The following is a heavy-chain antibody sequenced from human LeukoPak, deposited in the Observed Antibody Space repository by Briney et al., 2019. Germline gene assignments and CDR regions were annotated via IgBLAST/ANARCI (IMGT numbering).Heavy chain of an antibody. J-gene: IGHJ4*02. V-gene: IGHV3-64*02. CDR1: GFSFRNYA. CDR3: TKDGGSFCDFDY. D-gene: IGHD1-26*01. Sequence: GGSLRLSCVASGFSFRNYAIHWVRQAPGKGLEYVSVINTDGRITYYADSVKGRFTISRDNSKNTVYLQMGSLRGEDMAVYYCTKDGGSFCDFDYWGQGALVTVSS. CDR2: INTDGRIT.